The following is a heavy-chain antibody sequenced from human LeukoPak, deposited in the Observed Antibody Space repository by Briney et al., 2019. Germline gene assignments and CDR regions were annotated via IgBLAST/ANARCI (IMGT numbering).Heavy chain of an antibody. CDR3: AGGYIAADLDY. CDR2: LSYDGNNK. V-gene: IGHV3-30-3*01. D-gene: IGHD6-13*01. J-gene: IGHJ4*02. CDR1: GFTFSSFA. Sequence: GGSLGLSCAASGFTFSSFAMHWVRQASGKGLEWVAVLSYDGNNKYYADSVKGRFTISRDNSKNTLYLQMDSLRAEDTAVYYCAGGYIAADLDYWGQGTLITVSS.